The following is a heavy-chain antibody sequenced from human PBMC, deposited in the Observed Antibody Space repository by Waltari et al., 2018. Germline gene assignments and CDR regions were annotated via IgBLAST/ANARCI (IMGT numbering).Heavy chain of an antibody. CDR3: ARGRDDYNPQPFDY. J-gene: IGHJ4*02. CDR1: GFTFTDHY. Sequence: QVQLVESGGGLVRPGGSLRLSCAASGFTFTDHYMSWIRQAPGKGLEWVSFISSNSRYTNDADSVKGRFGISRDNTKNSLYLQMNSLRADDTAVYYCARGRDDYNPQPFDYWGPGTLVTVSP. D-gene: IGHD4-4*01. CDR2: ISSNSRYT. V-gene: IGHV3-11*06.